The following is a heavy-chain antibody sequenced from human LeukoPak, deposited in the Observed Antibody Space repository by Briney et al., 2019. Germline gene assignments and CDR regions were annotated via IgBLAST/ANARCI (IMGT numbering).Heavy chain of an antibody. CDR1: GFTFSSYG. V-gene: IGHV3-30*02. CDR3: AKSTGYYFFLPDAFDI. CDR2: IRYDGSNK. Sequence: GGCLRLSCAASGFTFSSYGMHWVRQAPGKGLEWVAFIRYDGSNKYYADSVKGRFTISRDNSKNTLYLQMNSLRAEDTAVYYCAKSTGYYFFLPDAFDIWGQGTMVTVSS. D-gene: IGHD3-22*01. J-gene: IGHJ3*02.